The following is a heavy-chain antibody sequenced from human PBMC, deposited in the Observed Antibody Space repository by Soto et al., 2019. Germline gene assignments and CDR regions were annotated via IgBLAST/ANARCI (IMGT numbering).Heavy chain of an antibody. CDR2: IGTAGDT. CDR3: ARAVPYYDLWSGAPSSYYRDV. CDR1: GFTFSSYD. J-gene: IGHJ6*03. D-gene: IGHD3-3*01. Sequence: EVQLVESGGGLVQPGGSLRLSCAASGFTFSSYDMHWVRQATGKGLEWVSAIGTAGDTYYPGSVKGRFTISRENAKNSLYLQMNSLRAGDTAVYYCARAVPYYDLWSGAPSSYYRDVWGKGTTVTVSS. V-gene: IGHV3-13*01.